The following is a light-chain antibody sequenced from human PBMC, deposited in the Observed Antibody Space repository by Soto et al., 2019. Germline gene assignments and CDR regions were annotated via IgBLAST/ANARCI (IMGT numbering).Light chain of an antibody. CDR2: DAS. J-gene: IGKJ5*01. CDR3: QQYGNSPLT. CDR1: QSVSSSY. Sequence: EIVLTQPPGTLSLSPGERATLSCRASQSVSSSYLAWYQQKPGQAPRLLIYDASIRATGIPDRFSGSGSGTDFILTISRLEPEDFAVYYCQQYGNSPLTFGQGTRLDMK. V-gene: IGKV3-20*01.